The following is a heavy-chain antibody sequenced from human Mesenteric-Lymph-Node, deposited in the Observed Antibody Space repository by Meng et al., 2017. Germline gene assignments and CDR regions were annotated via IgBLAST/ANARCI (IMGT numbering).Heavy chain of an antibody. V-gene: IGHV1-18*01. CDR3: ASDPHRALWSGWYGYWFDP. CDR2: ISAYNGNT. D-gene: IGHD6-19*01. CDR1: GYTFTRYG. J-gene: IGHJ5*02. Sequence: ASVKVSCKASGYTFTRYGIRWVRQAPGQGLEWMGGISAYNGNTNYAQKLQGRVTMTTDTSTSTAYMELRSLGSDDTAVYYCASDPHRALWSGWYGYWFDPWGQGTLVTVSS.